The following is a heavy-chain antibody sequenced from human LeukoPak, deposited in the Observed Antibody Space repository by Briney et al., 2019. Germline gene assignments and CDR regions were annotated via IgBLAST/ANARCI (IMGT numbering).Heavy chain of an antibody. CDR3: AREFSTNWFDP. CDR2: IYFRGST. CDR1: GDSISSYY. V-gene: IGHV4-59*12. J-gene: IGHJ5*02. Sequence: SETLSLTCTVSGDSISSYYWSWVRQPPGKGLEWIGYIYFRGSTNYNPSLKSRVTISVDTSKNQFSLKLTSVTAADTAVYYCAREFSTNWFDPWGQGTLVTVSS.